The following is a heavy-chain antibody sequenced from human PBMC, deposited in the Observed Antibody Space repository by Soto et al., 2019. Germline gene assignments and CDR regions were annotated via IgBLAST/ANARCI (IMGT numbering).Heavy chain of an antibody. Sequence: KTSETLSLTXAVYGGSFSGYYWSWIRQPPGKGLEWIGEINHSGSTNYNPSLKSRVTISVDTSKNQFSLKLSSVTAADAAVYYCAFIFRDGYYYYGMDVWGQGTTVTVSS. CDR1: GGSFSGYY. D-gene: IGHD3-10*01. V-gene: IGHV4-34*01. J-gene: IGHJ6*02. CDR3: AFIFRDGYYYYGMDV. CDR2: INHSGST.